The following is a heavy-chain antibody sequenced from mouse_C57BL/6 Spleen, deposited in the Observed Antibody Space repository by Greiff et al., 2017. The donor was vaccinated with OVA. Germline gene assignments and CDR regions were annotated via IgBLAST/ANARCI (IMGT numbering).Heavy chain of an antibody. CDR1: GFTFSSYA. D-gene: IGHD2-1*01. V-gene: IGHV5-4*01. J-gene: IGHJ2*01. Sequence: DVQLVESGGGLVKPGGSLKLSCAASGFTFSSYAMSWVRQTPEKRLEWVATISDGGSYTYYPDNVKGRFTISRDNAKNNLYLQMSHLKSEDTAMYYCARDGASTIYFDYWGQGTTLTVSS. CDR2: ISDGGSYT. CDR3: ARDGASTIYFDY.